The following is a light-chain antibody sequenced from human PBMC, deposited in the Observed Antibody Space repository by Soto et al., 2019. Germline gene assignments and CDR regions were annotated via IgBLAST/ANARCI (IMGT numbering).Light chain of an antibody. CDR2: DAS. V-gene: IGKV1-33*01. CDR1: QDISDY. J-gene: IGKJ3*01. CDR3: QQHDKLPFT. Sequence: DIQMTQSPSSLSASVGDGVTITCQASQDISDYLNWYQQRPGKAPNLLIYDASSLKPGVPSRFSGSGSGTDFTFTISSLQPEDIATYFCQQHDKLPFTFGPGTKVHIK.